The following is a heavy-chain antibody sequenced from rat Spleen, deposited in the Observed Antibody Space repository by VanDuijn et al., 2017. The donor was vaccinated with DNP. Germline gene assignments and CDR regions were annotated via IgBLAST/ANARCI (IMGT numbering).Heavy chain of an antibody. D-gene: IGHD4-3*01. J-gene: IGHJ2*01. CDR3: VRWNSGHFDY. CDR1: GFTFSNYY. V-gene: IGHV5-25*01. Sequence: EVQLVESGGGLVQPGRSMKLSCAASGFTFSNYYMAWVRQAPTKGLEWVASISTGIGNTYYRDSVMGRFTISRDNAKSTLYLQMNSLRSEDMATYYCVRWNSGHFDYWGQGVMVTVSS. CDR2: ISTGIGNT.